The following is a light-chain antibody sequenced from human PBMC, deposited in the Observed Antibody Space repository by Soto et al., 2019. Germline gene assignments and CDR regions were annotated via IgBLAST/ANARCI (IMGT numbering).Light chain of an antibody. CDR3: QQYGCSPIT. V-gene: IGKV3-20*01. Sequence: ILMTHSPATLSVSPRERATLSCRASQNIRTSVAWFQQKPGQAPRLLISGASSRATGIPDRFSGSGSETDFTLTIGRLEPEDFAMYYCQQYGCSPITFGQGRRLEVK. CDR2: GAS. CDR1: QNIRTS. J-gene: IGKJ5*01.